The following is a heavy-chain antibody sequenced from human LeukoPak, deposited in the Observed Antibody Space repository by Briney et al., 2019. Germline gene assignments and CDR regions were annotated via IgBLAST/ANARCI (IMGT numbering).Heavy chain of an antibody. Sequence: GGSLSLSCAASGFTLSSYWVHWVRQPPGKGLMWLSRTNEDGSYADYADSVKGRFTISRDNAKNTVHLQMNSLRPEDTAVYFCGRINYNGDYWGRGSLVTVSS. D-gene: IGHD3-10*01. CDR2: TNEDGSYA. CDR3: GRINYNGDY. V-gene: IGHV3-74*01. CDR1: GFTLSSYW. J-gene: IGHJ4*02.